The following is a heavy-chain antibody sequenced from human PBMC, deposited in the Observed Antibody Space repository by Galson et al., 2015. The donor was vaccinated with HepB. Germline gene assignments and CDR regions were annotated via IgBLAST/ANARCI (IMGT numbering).Heavy chain of an antibody. V-gene: IGHV3-23*01. CDR3: ARVIDSRLDY. J-gene: IGHJ4*02. D-gene: IGHD2-21*01. CDR2: ISGSGGST. Sequence: SLRLSCAASGFTFGSYAMSWVRQAPGKGLEWVSAISGSGGSTYYADSVKGRFTISRDNSKNTLYLQMNSLRAEDTAVYYCARVIDSRLDYWGQGTLVTVSS. CDR1: GFTFGSYA.